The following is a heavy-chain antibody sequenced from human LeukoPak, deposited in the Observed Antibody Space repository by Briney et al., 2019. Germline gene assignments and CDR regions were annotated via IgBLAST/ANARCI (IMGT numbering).Heavy chain of an antibody. Sequence: PGRSLRLSCAASGFTFSSYGMHWVRQAPGKELEWVAVIWYDGSNKYYADSVKGRFTISRDNSKNTLYLQMNSLRAEDTAVYYCARDPPHYDFWSGYLDRGAFDIWGQGTMVTVSS. CDR2: IWYDGSNK. CDR1: GFTFSSYG. D-gene: IGHD3-3*01. V-gene: IGHV3-33*01. J-gene: IGHJ3*02. CDR3: ARDPPHYDFWSGYLDRGAFDI.